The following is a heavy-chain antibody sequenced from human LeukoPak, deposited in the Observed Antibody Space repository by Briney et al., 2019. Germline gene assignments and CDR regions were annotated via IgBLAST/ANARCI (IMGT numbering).Heavy chain of an antibody. CDR3: AKDFYTAPSFVPRRYYFDY. CDR2: ISYDGSNK. CDR1: GFTFSSYS. J-gene: IGHJ4*02. D-gene: IGHD2-2*01. Sequence: GGSLRLSCAASGFTFSSYSMNWVRQAPGKGLEWVAVISYDGSNKYYADSVKGRFTISRDNSKNTLYLQMNSLRAEDTAVYYCAKDFYTAPSFVPRRYYFDYWGQGTLVTVSS. V-gene: IGHV3-30*18.